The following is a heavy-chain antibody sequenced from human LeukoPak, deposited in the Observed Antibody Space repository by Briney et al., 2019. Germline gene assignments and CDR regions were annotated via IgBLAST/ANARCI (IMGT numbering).Heavy chain of an antibody. CDR3: ARDRYDSSGIFDY. D-gene: IGHD3-22*01. CDR1: GFTFSSYE. J-gene: IGHJ4*02. V-gene: IGHV3-48*03. Sequence: PGGSLRLSCAASGFTFSSYEMNWVRQAPGKGLEWVSCISSSGSTIYYADSVKGRFTISRDNAENSLYLQMNSLRAEDTAVYYCARDRYDSSGIFDYWGQGILVTVSS. CDR2: ISSSGSTI.